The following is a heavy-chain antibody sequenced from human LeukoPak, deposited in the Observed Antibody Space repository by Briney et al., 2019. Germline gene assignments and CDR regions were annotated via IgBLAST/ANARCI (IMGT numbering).Heavy chain of an antibody. CDR2: IYTSGST. V-gene: IGHV4-4*07. Sequence: PSETLSLTCTVSGGSISSYYWSWIRQPAGKGLEWIGRIYTSGSTNYNPSLKSRVTMSVDTSKNQFSLKLSSVTAADTAVYYCARDRYYYDSSGYYRIFDYWGQGTLVTVSS. CDR1: GGSISSYY. J-gene: IGHJ4*02. D-gene: IGHD3-22*01. CDR3: ARDRYYYDSSGYYRIFDY.